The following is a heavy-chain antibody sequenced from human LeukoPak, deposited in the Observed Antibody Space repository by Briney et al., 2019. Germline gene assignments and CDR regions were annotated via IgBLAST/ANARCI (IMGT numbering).Heavy chain of an antibody. D-gene: IGHD5-12*01. Sequence: GGFLRLSCAASGFTFSSYSMNWVRQAPGKGLEWVSYISSSSSTIYYADSVKGRFTISRDNAKNSLYLQMNSLRAEDTAVYYCARIKGRATITAGDYWGQGTLVTVSS. CDR2: ISSSSSTI. J-gene: IGHJ4*02. CDR3: ARIKGRATITAGDY. CDR1: GFTFSSYS. V-gene: IGHV3-48*01.